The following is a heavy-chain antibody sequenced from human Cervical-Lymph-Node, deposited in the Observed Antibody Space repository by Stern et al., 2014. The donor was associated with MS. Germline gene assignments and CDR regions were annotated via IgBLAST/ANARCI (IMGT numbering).Heavy chain of an antibody. CDR3: IAGMTYGLDM. V-gene: IGHV2-70*12. J-gene: IGHJ3*02. CDR2: IDWDDNK. Sequence: QVTLKESGPALVKPTQTLTLTCTFAGFSLINSGMSVTWIRQPPGKALEWLALIDWDDNKYYSTSLKTRLTISKDTSKNQVVLTVTNMDPEDTATYSRIAGMTYGLDMWGQGTLVTVSS. CDR1: GFSLINSGMS. D-gene: IGHD4-17*01.